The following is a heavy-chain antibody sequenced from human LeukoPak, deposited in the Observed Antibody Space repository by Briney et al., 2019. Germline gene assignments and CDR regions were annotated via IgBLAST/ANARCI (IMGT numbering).Heavy chain of an antibody. Sequence: GGSLRPSCAASGFTFTNYAMNWVRQPPGKGLEWVSAVSGSGTSTYYADSVKGRFTISRDDPKNTLYLQMNSLKGDDTAVYYCVKSTAMVGGYSRHWGQGTLVTVSS. CDR1: GFTFTNYA. V-gene: IGHV3-23*01. D-gene: IGHD2-15*01. J-gene: IGHJ1*01. CDR2: VSGSGTST. CDR3: VKSTAMVGGYSRH.